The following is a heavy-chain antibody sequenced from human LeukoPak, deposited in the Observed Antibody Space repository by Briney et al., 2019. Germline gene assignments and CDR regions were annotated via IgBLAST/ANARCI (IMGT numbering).Heavy chain of an antibody. CDR2: TYYRSKWYT. J-gene: IGHJ5*02. V-gene: IGHV6-1*01. Sequence: SQTLSLTCAISGDSVSANNAAWNWIRQSPSRGLEWLGRTYYRSKWYTAYAVSVKSRITINSDTSKNQFSLQLSSVTPEDTAVYYCARGVSYYDSSVYYENWFDPWGQGTLVTVSS. CDR3: ARGVSYYDSSVYYENWFDP. CDR1: GDSVSANNAA. D-gene: IGHD3-22*01.